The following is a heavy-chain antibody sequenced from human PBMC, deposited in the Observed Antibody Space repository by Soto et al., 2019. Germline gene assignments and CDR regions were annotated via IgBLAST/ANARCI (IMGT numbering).Heavy chain of an antibody. J-gene: IGHJ5*02. D-gene: IGHD1-7*01. CDR2: ISAYNGNT. CDR1: GYTFSSYG. V-gene: IGHV1-18*01. CDR3: ARDRGYNRNCGWFAP. Sequence: QVQLVQSGAEVKKPGASVKVSCKASGYTFSSYGISWVRQAPGQGLEWMGRISAYNGNTNYPQRLQGTVTMTTDTSTSTANRAPRSLRSEDRAVDCGARDRGYNRNCGWFAPWGQGNLVTVPS.